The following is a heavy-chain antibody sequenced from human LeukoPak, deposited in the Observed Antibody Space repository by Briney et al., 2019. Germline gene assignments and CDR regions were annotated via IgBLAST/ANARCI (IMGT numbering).Heavy chain of an antibody. J-gene: IGHJ4*02. CDR2: IKSETDGGTT. CDR3: TTDTRDDYVWGSYRYTTPWIDY. V-gene: IGHV3-15*01. D-gene: IGHD3-16*02. Sequence: GGSLRLSCAASGFTFSNAWMSWVRQAPGKGLERVGRIKSETDGGTTDYAAPVKGRFTISRDDSKNTLYLQMNSLKTEDTAVYYCTTDTRDDYVWGSYRYTTPWIDYWGQGTLVTVSS. CDR1: GFTFSNAW.